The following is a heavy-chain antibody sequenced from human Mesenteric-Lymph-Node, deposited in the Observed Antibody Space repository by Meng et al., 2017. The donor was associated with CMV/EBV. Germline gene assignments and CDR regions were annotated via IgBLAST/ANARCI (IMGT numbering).Heavy chain of an antibody. CDR1: GFTFSSYE. V-gene: IGHV3-48*03. CDR2: ISSSGSNI. J-gene: IGHJ5*02. Sequence: GESLKISCAASGFTFSSYEMNWVRQAPGKGLEWVSYISSSGSNIYHADSVKGRFTISRDNAKSSLYLQMNSLRAEDTAVCYCARRGYHNWFDPWGQGTLVTVSS. CDR3: ARRGYHNWFDP. D-gene: IGHD5-18*01.